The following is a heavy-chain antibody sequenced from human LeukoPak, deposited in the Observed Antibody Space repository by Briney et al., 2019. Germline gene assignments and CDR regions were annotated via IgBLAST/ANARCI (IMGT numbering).Heavy chain of an antibody. CDR1: GYSFTSYW. CDR3: VVTRYSSSWDRASPSYYYYYMDV. D-gene: IGHD6-13*01. Sequence: GESLKISCKGSGYSFTSYWIGWVRQMPGKGLEWMGIIYPGDSDTRYSPSFQGQVTISADKSISTAYLQWSSLKASDTAMYYCVVTRYSSSWDRASPSYYYYYMDVWGKGTTVTVSS. J-gene: IGHJ6*03. V-gene: IGHV5-51*01. CDR2: IYPGDSDT.